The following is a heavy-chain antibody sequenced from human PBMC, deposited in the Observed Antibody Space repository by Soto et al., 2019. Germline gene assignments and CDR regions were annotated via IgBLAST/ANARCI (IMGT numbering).Heavy chain of an antibody. CDR2: ISSSSYI. CDR3: ASSIDIYYYYYMDV. CDR1: GFTFSSYS. V-gene: IGHV3-21*01. Sequence: GGSLRLSCAASGFTFSSYSMNWVRQAPGKGLEWVSSISSSSYIYYADSVKGRFTISRDNAKSSLYLQMNSLRAEDTAVYYCASSIDIYYYYYMDVWGKGTTVTVSS. J-gene: IGHJ6*03.